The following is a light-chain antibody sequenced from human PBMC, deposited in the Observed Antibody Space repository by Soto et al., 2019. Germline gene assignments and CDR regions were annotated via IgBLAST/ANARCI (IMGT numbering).Light chain of an antibody. CDR1: QSVTSN. CDR2: GAS. CDR3: QQYNDWPVT. J-gene: IGKJ4*01. Sequence: EIVMTQSPATLSVSPGERVTFSCRASQSVTSNLAWYQYKPGQAPRLLVYGASTGATGVPARFSGSGSGTEFTLTINSLQSEDFALYYCQQYNDWPVTFGGGTKVDIK. V-gene: IGKV3-15*01.